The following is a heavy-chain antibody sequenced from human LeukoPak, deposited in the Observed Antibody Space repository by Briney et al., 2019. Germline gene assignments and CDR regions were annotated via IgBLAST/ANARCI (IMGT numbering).Heavy chain of an antibody. D-gene: IGHD3-3*01. CDR3: ARVGYDFWSGYVY. CDR2: ISSSSSYI. CDR1: GFTFSSYS. J-gene: IGHJ4*02. V-gene: IGHV3-21*01. Sequence: PGGSLRLSCAASGFTFSSYSMNWVRHAQGKGLELVSSISSSSSYIYYADSVKGRFTISSDNAKNSLYLQMNSLRAEDTAVYYCARVGYDFWSGYVYWGQGTLVTVSS.